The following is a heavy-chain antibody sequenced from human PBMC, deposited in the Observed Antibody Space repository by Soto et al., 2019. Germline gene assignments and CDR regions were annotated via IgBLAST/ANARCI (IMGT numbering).Heavy chain of an antibody. CDR3: ARDFGYYGMDV. J-gene: IGHJ6*02. D-gene: IGHD3-10*01. CDR2: ISGSASTI. V-gene: IGHV3-48*03. CDR1: GFTFRSYE. Sequence: PGGSLRLSCAASGFTFRSYEMNWVRQAPGKGLEWVSYISGSASTIYYADSVKGRFTISRDSAKNSLYLQMNSLRAEDTAVYYCARDFGYYGMDVWGQGTTVTVS.